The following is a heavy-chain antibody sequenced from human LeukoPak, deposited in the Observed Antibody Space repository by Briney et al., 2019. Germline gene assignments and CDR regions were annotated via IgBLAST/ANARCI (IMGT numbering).Heavy chain of an antibody. Sequence: PGGSLRLSCDTSGFTFRIYWMSWVRQAPGEGLEWVGNIKEDGSEEIYADSVEGRFTISRDHAKSSLYLQMNSLRAEDTAVYYCARWGYTSAWPYLDYWGPGTLVTVSS. CDR1: GFTFRIYW. J-gene: IGHJ4*02. D-gene: IGHD6-19*01. V-gene: IGHV3-7*04. CDR2: IKEDGSEE. CDR3: ARWGYTSAWPYLDY.